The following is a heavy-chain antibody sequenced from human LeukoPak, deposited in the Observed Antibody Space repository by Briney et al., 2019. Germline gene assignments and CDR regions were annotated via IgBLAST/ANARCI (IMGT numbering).Heavy chain of an antibody. J-gene: IGHJ4*02. D-gene: IGHD6-19*01. CDR3: ARRIAVAGTGFDY. V-gene: IGHV1-69*01. Sequence: ASVKVSCKASGGTFSSYAISWVRQAPGQGLEWMGGIIPISGTANYAQKFQGRVTITADESTSTAYMELSSLRSEDTAVYYWARRIAVAGTGFDYWGQGTLVTVSS. CDR1: GGTFSSYA. CDR2: IIPISGTA.